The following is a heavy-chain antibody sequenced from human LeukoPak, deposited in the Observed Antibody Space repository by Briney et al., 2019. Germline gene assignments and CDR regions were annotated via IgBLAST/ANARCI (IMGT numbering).Heavy chain of an antibody. CDR3: ARDHMVRQPL. Sequence: PSETLSLTCAVSGGSISSGGYSWSWIRQPPGKGLEWIGYIYHSGSTYYNPSLKSRVTISVDRSKNQFSLKLSSVTAADTAVYYCARDHMVRQPLWGQGTLVTVSS. V-gene: IGHV4-30-2*01. J-gene: IGHJ4*02. CDR1: GGSISSGGYS. D-gene: IGHD3-10*01. CDR2: IYHSGST.